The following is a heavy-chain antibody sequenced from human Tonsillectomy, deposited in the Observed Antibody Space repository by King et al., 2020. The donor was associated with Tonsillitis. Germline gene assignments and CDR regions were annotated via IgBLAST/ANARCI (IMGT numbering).Heavy chain of an antibody. Sequence: VQLVESGGGLVQPGGSLRLSSAASGITFSSYAMTWVRQAPGKGLEWVSATSTSGATTYYADSVRGRFTISRDNSKNTLYLQMNSLRAEDTAVYYCAKHDHGDYYYYMDVWGKGTTVTVSS. D-gene: IGHD4-17*01. J-gene: IGHJ6*03. CDR1: GITFSSYA. CDR2: TSTSGATT. V-gene: IGHV3-23*04. CDR3: AKHDHGDYYYYMDV.